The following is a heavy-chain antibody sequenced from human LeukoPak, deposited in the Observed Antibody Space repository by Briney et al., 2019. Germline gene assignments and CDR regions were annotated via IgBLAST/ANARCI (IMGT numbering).Heavy chain of an antibody. D-gene: IGHD6-19*01. J-gene: IGHJ4*02. CDR3: ARTDSSGWSDYFDY. CDR1: GFTFSSYA. V-gene: IGHV3-64*01. CDR2: ISSNGGST. Sequence: PGGSLRLSCAASGFTFSSYAMHWVRQAPGKGLEYVSAISSNGGSTYYANSVKGRFTISRDNSKNTLYLQMGSLRAEDMAVYYCARTDSSGWSDYFDYWGQGTLVTVSS.